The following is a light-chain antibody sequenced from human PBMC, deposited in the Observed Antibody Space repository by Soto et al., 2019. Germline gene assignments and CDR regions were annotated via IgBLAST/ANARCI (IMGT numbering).Light chain of an antibody. Sequence: VMTQSPATLSVSPGERATLSCRSSQSVTRNLAWYQHKPGQAPRLLIYGASTRATGIPARFSGSGSGTEFTLTLSSLQSEDFAVYLCQHYTNWPQTFGQGTKVEIK. J-gene: IGKJ1*01. CDR1: QSVTRN. V-gene: IGKV3-15*01. CDR2: GAS. CDR3: QHYTNWPQT.